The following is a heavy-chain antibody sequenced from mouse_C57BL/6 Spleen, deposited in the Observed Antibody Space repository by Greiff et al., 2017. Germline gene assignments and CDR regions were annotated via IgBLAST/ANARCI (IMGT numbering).Heavy chain of an antibody. V-gene: IGHV1-50*01. Sequence: QVQLQQPGAELVKPGASVKLSCKASGYTFTSYWMQWVKQRPGQGLEWIGEIDPSDSYTNYNQKFKGKATLTVDTSSSTAYMQLSSLTSEDSAVYYCARFGYFKNWGQGTTLTVSS. CDR1: GYTFTSYW. CDR2: IDPSDSYT. D-gene: IGHD2-3*01. J-gene: IGHJ2*01. CDR3: ARFGYFKN.